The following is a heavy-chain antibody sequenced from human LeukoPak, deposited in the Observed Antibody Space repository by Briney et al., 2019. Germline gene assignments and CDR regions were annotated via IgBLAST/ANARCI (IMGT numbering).Heavy chain of an antibody. D-gene: IGHD3-22*01. V-gene: IGHV1-8*01. J-gene: IGHJ4*02. CDR1: GYTFTSYD. CDR2: INPNSGNT. CDR3: ARGNYDSRMYYFDY. Sequence: GASVKVSCKASGYTFTSYDINWVRQATGQGLEWMGWINPNSGNTGYAQKFQGRVTMTRNTSISTAYMELSSLRSEDTAVYYCARGNYDSRMYYFDYWGQGTLVTVSS.